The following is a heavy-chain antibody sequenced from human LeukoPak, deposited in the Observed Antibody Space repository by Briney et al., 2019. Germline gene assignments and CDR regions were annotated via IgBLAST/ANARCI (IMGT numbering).Heavy chain of an antibody. V-gene: IGHV3-7*01. D-gene: IGHD6-19*01. J-gene: IGHJ3*01. CDR2: IKQDGSVK. CDR1: GFTFSGYW. Sequence: GGSLRLSCAASGFTFSGYWMIWVRQAPGKGLEWVANIKQDGSVKYYVDSVSGRFTIPRDNAKNLLYLQMNSLRDEDTAVYYCVRDSGGYSSVWYDAFDVWGRGTKVTVSS. CDR3: VRDSGGYSSVWYDAFDV.